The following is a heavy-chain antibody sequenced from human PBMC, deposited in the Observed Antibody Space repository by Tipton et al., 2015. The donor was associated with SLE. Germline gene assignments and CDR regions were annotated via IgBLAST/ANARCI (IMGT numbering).Heavy chain of an antibody. Sequence: TLSLTCTVSGYSISSGYYRGWIRQPPGKGLEWIGTIYHSGSIYYNPSLKSRVTISVDTSKNQFSLKLNSVTAADTAVYYCAVGYCSSVSCQREYFQHWGQGTLVTVSS. CDR1: GYSISSGYY. V-gene: IGHV4-38-2*02. D-gene: IGHD2-2*01. J-gene: IGHJ1*01. CDR2: IYHSGSI. CDR3: AVGYCSSVSCQREYFQH.